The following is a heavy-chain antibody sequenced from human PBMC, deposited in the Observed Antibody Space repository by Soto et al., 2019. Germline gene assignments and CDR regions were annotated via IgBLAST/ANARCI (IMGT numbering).Heavy chain of an antibody. CDR1: GFTFSSYA. Sequence: EVQLWESGEGMVQPGGSLRLSCAVSGFTFSSYAMSWVRQAPGKGLEWVSAISGSGGSTYYADSVKGRFTISRDNSNNTLYLQMNSLRAEDTAVYYCAKFSYGSGSYLDYWGQGTLVTVSS. V-gene: IGHV3-23*01. D-gene: IGHD3-10*01. CDR2: ISGSGGST. J-gene: IGHJ4*02. CDR3: AKFSYGSGSYLDY.